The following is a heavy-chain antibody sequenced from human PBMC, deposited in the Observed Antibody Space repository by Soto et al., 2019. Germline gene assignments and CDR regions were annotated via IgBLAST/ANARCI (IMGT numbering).Heavy chain of an antibody. Sequence: QVQLVESGGGVVQPGRSLRLSCAASGFTFSSYGMHWVRQAPGKGLEWVAVIWYDGSNKYYADSVKGRFTISRDNSKNTLYPQINSLRAEDTAVYYCARDRRAFDYWGQGTLVTVSS. CDR1: GFTFSSYG. CDR3: ARDRRAFDY. V-gene: IGHV3-33*01. CDR2: IWYDGSNK. J-gene: IGHJ4*02.